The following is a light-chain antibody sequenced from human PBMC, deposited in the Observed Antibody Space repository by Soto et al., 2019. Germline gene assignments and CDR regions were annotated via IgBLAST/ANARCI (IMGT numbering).Light chain of an antibody. CDR3: QQYHNWPPIT. CDR2: GAS. Sequence: EIVMTQSPVTLSVSPGERATLSCRASQFVSSNLAWYQQKPGQAPRLLIYGASTRATGIPARFSGSGSGTEFTLTISNLQSEDFAVYFCQQYHNWPPITFGQGRRLEIK. J-gene: IGKJ5*01. CDR1: QFVSSN. V-gene: IGKV3D-15*01.